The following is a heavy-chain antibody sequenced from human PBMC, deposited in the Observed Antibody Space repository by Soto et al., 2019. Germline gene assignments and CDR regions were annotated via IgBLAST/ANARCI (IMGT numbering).Heavy chain of an antibody. CDR2: ISAYNGNT. D-gene: IGHD6-19*01. CDR1: GYTFTSYD. J-gene: IGHJ5*02. Sequence: ASVKVSCKASGYTFTSYDISWVRQAPGQWLEWMGWISAYNGNTNYAQKLQGRVTMTTDTSTSTAYMELRSLRSDDTAVYYCARGGIAVAGTDDWFDPWGQGTLVTVSS. V-gene: IGHV1-18*01. CDR3: ARGGIAVAGTDDWFDP.